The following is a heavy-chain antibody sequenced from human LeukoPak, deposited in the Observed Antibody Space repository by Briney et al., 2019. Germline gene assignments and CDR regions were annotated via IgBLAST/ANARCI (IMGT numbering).Heavy chain of an antibody. Sequence: ASVKVSCKVSGYTLTELSMHWVRQAPGKGLEWMGGFDPEDGETIYAQKFQGRVTMTEDTSTDTAYMELSSLRSEDTAVYYCATDASLITGTTAYYYYGMEVWGQGTTVTVSS. V-gene: IGHV1-24*01. CDR3: ATDASLITGTTAYYYYGMEV. D-gene: IGHD1-7*01. J-gene: IGHJ6*02. CDR1: GYTLTELS. CDR2: FDPEDGET.